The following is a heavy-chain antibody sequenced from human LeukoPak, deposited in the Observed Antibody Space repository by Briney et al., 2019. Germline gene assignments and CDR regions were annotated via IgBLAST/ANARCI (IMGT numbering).Heavy chain of an antibody. CDR3: ARGRDGSWVYFDY. Sequence: SETLSLTCAVYVGSFSGYYWSWIRQPPGKGLEWIGETNHSGSTNYNPSLKSRVTISVDTSKNQFSLKLNSMTSADTAVYYCARGRDGSWVYFDYWGQGTLVTVSS. CDR2: TNHSGST. J-gene: IGHJ4*02. CDR1: VGSFSGYY. V-gene: IGHV4-34*01. D-gene: IGHD1-26*01.